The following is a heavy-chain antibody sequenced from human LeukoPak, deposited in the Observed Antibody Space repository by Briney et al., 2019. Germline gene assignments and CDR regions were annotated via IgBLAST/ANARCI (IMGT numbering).Heavy chain of an antibody. CDR2: IRPDGSHI. D-gene: IGHD2-15*01. Sequence: PGSSLRLSCAASGFSFSTFVMHWVRQAPGKGLEWVAVIRPDGSHISYVDPVKGRSAISRGDSKNTLYLQMNNLKVEDTAVYYCAKGRCSGVGCDSFHSWGQGALVTVSS. CDR1: GFSFSTFV. J-gene: IGHJ4*02. V-gene: IGHV3-33*06. CDR3: AKGRCSGVGCDSFHS.